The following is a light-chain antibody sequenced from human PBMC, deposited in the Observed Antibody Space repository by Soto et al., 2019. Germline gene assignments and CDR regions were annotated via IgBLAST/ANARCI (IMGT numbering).Light chain of an antibody. CDR2: EES. CDR3: QQVKSYPRT. V-gene: IGKV1-9*01. CDR1: QAITNN. Sequence: DIHLTQSPSSLSASVGDRVTITCRASQAITNNLAWYQQKLGNPPKLLIYEESTLHSGVPSRFSGRKVGTQFILTIDSLQPEDFATYYCQQVKSYPRTFGGGTKV. J-gene: IGKJ4*01.